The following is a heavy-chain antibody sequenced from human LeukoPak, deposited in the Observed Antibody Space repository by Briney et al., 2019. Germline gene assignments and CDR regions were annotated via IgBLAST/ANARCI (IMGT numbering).Heavy chain of an antibody. V-gene: IGHV1-2*06. Sequence: VASVKVSCKASGYTFTGYYMHWVRQAPGQGLEWMGRINPNSGGTNYAQKFQGRVTMTRDTSISTAYMELSRLRSDDTAVYYCASWDTYYDILTGHSGVYWGQGTLVTVSS. CDR1: GYTFTGYY. CDR2: INPNSGGT. J-gene: IGHJ4*02. D-gene: IGHD3-9*01. CDR3: ASWDTYYDILTGHSGVY.